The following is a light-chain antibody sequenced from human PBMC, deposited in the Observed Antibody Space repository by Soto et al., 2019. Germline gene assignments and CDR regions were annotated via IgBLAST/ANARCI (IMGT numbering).Light chain of an antibody. Sequence: DIQMTQSPSSVSASVGDRVTITCRASQGIGIYLAWYQQKPGKAPKLLIYAASTLQSGVPSRFRGSGAGKDFALTISSLQPEDFATYCWQQSNSWPYTFGQGTKVDIK. CDR2: AAS. CDR3: QQSNSWPYT. J-gene: IGKJ2*01. V-gene: IGKV1-12*01. CDR1: QGIGIY.